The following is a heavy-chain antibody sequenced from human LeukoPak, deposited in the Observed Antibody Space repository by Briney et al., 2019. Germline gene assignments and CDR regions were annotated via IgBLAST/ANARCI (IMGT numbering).Heavy chain of an antibody. CDR2: ISWNSGSI. V-gene: IGHV3-9*03. CDR3: AKGAGIAVAEGLDV. CDR1: GFTFSNYA. Sequence: GGSLRLSCAASGFTFSNYAMRWVRQAPGKGLEWVSGISWNSGSIGYADSVKGRFTISRDNAKNSLYLQMNSLRAEDMALYYCAKGAGIAVAEGLDVWGKGTTVTVSS. D-gene: IGHD6-19*01. J-gene: IGHJ6*04.